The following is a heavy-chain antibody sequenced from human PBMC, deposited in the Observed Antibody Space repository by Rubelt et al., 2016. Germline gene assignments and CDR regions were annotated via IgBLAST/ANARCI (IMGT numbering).Heavy chain of an antibody. Sequence: QVQLQQWGAGLLKPSETLSLTCAVYGGSFSDYYWSWIRLPPGKGLEWIGEINHSGSTNYNPYLKNRLTISVDPSKNQFSLRLGAVTAAETAVYYCARSTWMGSYYYMDVWGLGTTVTVSS. CDR1: GGSFSDYY. CDR2: INHSGST. V-gene: IGHV4-34*01. CDR3: ARSTWMGSYYYMDV. J-gene: IGHJ6*03. D-gene: IGHD1-1*01.